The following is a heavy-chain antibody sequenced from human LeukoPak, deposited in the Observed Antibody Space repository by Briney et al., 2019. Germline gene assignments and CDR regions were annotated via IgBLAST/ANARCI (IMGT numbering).Heavy chain of an antibody. CDR1: GFTFSSYE. D-gene: IGHD6-19*01. Sequence: GGSLRLSCAASGFTFSSYEMNWVRQAPGKGLEWVSYISSSGSTIYYADSVKGRFTISRDNAKNTLYLQMNSLRAEDTAVYYCARDLSSSGWAFDYWGQGTLVTVSS. CDR2: ISSSGSTI. J-gene: IGHJ4*02. CDR3: ARDLSSSGWAFDY. V-gene: IGHV3-48*03.